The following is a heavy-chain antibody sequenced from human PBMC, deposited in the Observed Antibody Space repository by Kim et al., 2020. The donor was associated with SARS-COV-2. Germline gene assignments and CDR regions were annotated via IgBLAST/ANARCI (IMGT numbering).Heavy chain of an antibody. CDR1: GYTFTSYY. CDR2: INPSGGST. D-gene: IGHD3-10*01. J-gene: IGHJ3*02. CDR3: ARGDTMVRGVTRRDAFDI. V-gene: IGHV1-46*01. Sequence: ASVKVSCKASGYTFTSYYMHWVRQAPGQGLEWMGIINPSGGSTSYAQKFQGRVTMTRDTSTSTVYMELSSLRSEDTAVYYCARGDTMVRGVTRRDAFDIWGQGTMVTVSS.